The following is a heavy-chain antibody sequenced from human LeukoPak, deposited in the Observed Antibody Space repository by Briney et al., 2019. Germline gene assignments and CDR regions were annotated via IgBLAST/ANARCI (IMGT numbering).Heavy chain of an antibody. CDR2: ISGSGGST. CDR1: GFTFSSYA. J-gene: IGHJ6*03. V-gene: IGHV3-23*01. CDR3: AKDRSPDYDFWSGLYYYYYMDV. Sequence: GGSLRLSCAASGFTFSSYAMSWVRQAPGKGLEWVSAISGSGGSTYYADSVKGRFTISRDNSKNTLYLQMNSLRAEDTAVYYCAKDRSPDYDFWSGLYYYYYMDVWGKGTTVTVSS. D-gene: IGHD3-3*01.